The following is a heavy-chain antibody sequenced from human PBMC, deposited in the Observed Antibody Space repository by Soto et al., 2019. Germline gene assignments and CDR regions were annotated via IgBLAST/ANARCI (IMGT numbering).Heavy chain of an antibody. CDR2: ISGSGGST. J-gene: IGHJ6*02. CDR3: AKSGLGIAARPYYYYGMDV. Sequence: GGSLRLSCAASGFTFSSYAMSWVRQAPGKGLEWVSAISGSGGSTYYADSVKGRFTISRDNSKNTLYLQMNSLGAEDTAVYYCAKSGLGIAARPYYYYGMDVWGQGTTVTVSS. CDR1: GFTFSSYA. D-gene: IGHD6-6*01. V-gene: IGHV3-23*01.